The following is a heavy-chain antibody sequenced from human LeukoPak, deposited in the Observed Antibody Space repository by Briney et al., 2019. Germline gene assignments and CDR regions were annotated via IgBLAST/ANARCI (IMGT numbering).Heavy chain of an antibody. J-gene: IGHJ3*02. V-gene: IGHV3-30*18. Sequence: GRSLRLSCAASGFTFSSYGMHWVRQAPGKGLEWVAVISYDGSNKYYADSVKGRFTISRDNSKNTLYLQMNSLRAEDTAVYYCAKDEMGAFDIWGQGTMVTVSS. CDR3: AKDEMGAFDI. CDR2: ISYDGSNK. CDR1: GFTFSSYG. D-gene: IGHD2-8*01.